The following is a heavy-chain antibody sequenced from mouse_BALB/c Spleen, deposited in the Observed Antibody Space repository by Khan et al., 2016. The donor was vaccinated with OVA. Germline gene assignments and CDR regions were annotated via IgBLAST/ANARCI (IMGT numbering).Heavy chain of an antibody. Sequence: VQLQQSGAELVKPGASVKLSCTASGFNIKDTHMHWVKQRPEQGLEWIGRIDPANDNSKYDPRFQGKATITADTSSNTAYLHLSSLTSEDTAVLYCAPAGTGDYFDYCGQGTTLTVSS. D-gene: IGHD4-1*01. CDR1: GFNIKDTH. CDR2: IDPANDNS. V-gene: IGHV14-3*02. CDR3: APAGTGDYFDY. J-gene: IGHJ2*01.